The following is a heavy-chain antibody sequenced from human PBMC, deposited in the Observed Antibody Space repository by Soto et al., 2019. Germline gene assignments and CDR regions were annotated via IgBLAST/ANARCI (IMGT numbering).Heavy chain of an antibody. CDR2: ISGSGSTI. CDR3: ARDGSGEDCSGGNCYYFDY. Sequence: QVQVVESGGGLVKPGGSLRLSCAASGFTFSDFFMSWVRQAPGKGLEWMAYISGSGSTIRYADSVKGRITISRDNAKNSVSLQMNSLRAEDTAVYYCARDGSGEDCSGGNCYYFDYWGLGTLVTVSS. V-gene: IGHV3-11*01. J-gene: IGHJ4*02. CDR1: GFTFSDFF. D-gene: IGHD2-15*01.